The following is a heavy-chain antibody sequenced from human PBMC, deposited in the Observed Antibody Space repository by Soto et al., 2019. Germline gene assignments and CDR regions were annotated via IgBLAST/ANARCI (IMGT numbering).Heavy chain of an antibody. J-gene: IGHJ4*02. V-gene: IGHV5-51*03. D-gene: IGHD4-17*01. CDR2: IYPGDSDV. CDR1: GYSFPNYW. Sequence: EVQLVQSGAEVKKPGESLRISCKTSGYSFPNYWVAWVRQMPGKGLEWMGIIYPGDSDVRYSPSFQGQVAISADESTITAYLHWSSLKASDTAMYYCARTTSLDYWGQGTMVTVSS. CDR3: ARTTSLDY.